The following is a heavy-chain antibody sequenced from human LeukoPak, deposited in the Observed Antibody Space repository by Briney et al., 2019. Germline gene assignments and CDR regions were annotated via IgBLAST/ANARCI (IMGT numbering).Heavy chain of an antibody. Sequence: GAAVTVSCKASGYTFTGSYINWVRQAPGQGLEWMGRINPNSGDTNVAQKFQGRVTLTRDTSISTSYMELNSLRSDDTAVYFCAKVREVGTNIEVVVVDISGAFDMWGQGTKVTVSS. J-gene: IGHJ3*02. D-gene: IGHD2-15*01. V-gene: IGHV1-2*06. CDR1: GYTFTGSY. CDR3: AKVREVGTNIEVVVVDISGAFDM. CDR2: INPNSGDT.